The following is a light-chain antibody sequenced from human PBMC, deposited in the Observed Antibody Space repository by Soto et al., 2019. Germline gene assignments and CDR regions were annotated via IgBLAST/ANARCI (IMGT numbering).Light chain of an antibody. CDR2: EVN. CDR1: SSDVGGYNY. V-gene: IGLV2-8*01. CDR3: TSYAGGNNV. Sequence: QSVLTQPPSASGSPGQSVTISCTGTSSDVGGYNYVSWYQQNPGKVPKLMIYEVNKRPSGVPDRFSGSMSGNTASLTVSGLQAEDEADYYCTSYAGGNNVFGTGTKVTVL. J-gene: IGLJ1*01.